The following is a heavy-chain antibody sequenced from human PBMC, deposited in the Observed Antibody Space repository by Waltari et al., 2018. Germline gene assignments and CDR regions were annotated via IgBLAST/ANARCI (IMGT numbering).Heavy chain of an antibody. CDR1: ASTFRSYS. V-gene: IGHV3-30*04. D-gene: IGHD2-2*01. Sequence: QVKLVESGGGVVQPGRSLILSCPASASTFRSYSIHWVRQAPGKGLEWVAVISYDGSKKYYVDSVKGRFTISRDNSKNTLYLQMNSLRAEDTAVYYCARAHIVVVPAAMLGLGDYWGQGTLVTVSS. CDR2: ISYDGSKK. CDR3: ARAHIVVVPAAMLGLGDY. J-gene: IGHJ4*02.